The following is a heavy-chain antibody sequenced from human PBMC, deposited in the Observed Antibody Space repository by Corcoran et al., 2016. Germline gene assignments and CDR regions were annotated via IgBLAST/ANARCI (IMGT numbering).Heavy chain of an antibody. CDR2: ISSSSSYI. V-gene: IGHV3-21*01. Sequence: EVQLVESGGGLVKPGGSLRLSCAASGFTFSSYSMNWVRQAPGKGLEWVSSISSSSSYIYYADSVKGRFTISRDNAKNSLYLQMNSLRAEDTAVYYCARDRGGYCSGGSCFEVVGPYGMDVWGQGTTVTVSS. D-gene: IGHD2-15*01. CDR1: GFTFSSYS. CDR3: ARDRGGYCSGGSCFEVVGPYGMDV. J-gene: IGHJ6*02.